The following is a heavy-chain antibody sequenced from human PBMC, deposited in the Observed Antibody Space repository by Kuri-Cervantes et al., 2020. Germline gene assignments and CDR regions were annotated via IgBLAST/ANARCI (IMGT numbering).Heavy chain of an antibody. V-gene: IGHV3-30*18. Sequence: GGSLRLSCAASGLTFSSYGMHWVRQAPGKGLEWVAVISFDGSHRYSADSVKGRFTISRDNSKNTLYLQMNSLRAEDTAVYYCAKDEYYDFWSGYGGGYFDYWGQGTLVTVSS. CDR2: ISFDGSHR. J-gene: IGHJ4*02. CDR1: GLTFSSYG. D-gene: IGHD3-3*01. CDR3: AKDEYYDFWSGYGGGYFDY.